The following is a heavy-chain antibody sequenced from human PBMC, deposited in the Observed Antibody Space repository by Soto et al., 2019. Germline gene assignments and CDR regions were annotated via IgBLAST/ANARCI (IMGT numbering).Heavy chain of an antibody. CDR3: ARFNYDILTGFPNWFDP. V-gene: IGHV1-3*01. J-gene: IGHJ5*02. CDR1: GYTFTSSA. CDR2: INAGNGNT. Sequence: GASVKVSCKASGYTFTSSAMHWVRQAPGQRLEWMGWINAGNGNTKYSQKFQGRVTITRDTSASTAYMELISLRSEDTAVYYCARFNYDILTGFPNWFDPWGQGTLVTVSS. D-gene: IGHD3-9*01.